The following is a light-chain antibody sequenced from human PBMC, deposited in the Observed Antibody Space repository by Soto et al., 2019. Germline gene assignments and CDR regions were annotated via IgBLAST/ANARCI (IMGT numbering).Light chain of an antibody. J-gene: IGKJ1*01. CDR2: WAS. V-gene: IGKV4-1*01. CDR3: QQYYSTPPT. Sequence: DIVMTQSPDSLAVSLGERATINCKSSQSVLYSSNNKNYLAWYQQKPGQPPKLLIYWASTRESGVPDRFSGSESGTDFNLTISSLQAEDVAVYYCQQYYSTPPTFGQGTKVEIK. CDR1: QSVLYSSNNKNY.